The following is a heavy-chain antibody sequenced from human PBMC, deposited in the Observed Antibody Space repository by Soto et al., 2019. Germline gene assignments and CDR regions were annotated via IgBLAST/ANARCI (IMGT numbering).Heavy chain of an antibody. Sequence: QVQLVQSGAEVKKPGSSGKVSCKASGGTFSSYAISWVRQAPGQGLEWMGGILPISETTNYAQKFQGRVRNTADESKSTAYMELSSLRSEDTAVYYCARSQGSSTSLEIYYYYYYGMDVWGQGTRVTVSS. CDR3: ARSQGSSTSLEIYYYYYYGMDV. CDR1: GGTFSSYA. CDR2: ILPISETT. V-gene: IGHV1-69*01. J-gene: IGHJ6*02. D-gene: IGHD2-2*01.